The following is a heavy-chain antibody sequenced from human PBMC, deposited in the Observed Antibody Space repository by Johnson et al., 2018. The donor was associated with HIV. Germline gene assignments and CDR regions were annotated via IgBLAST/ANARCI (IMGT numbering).Heavy chain of an antibody. CDR1: GFTVSSNY. D-gene: IGHD1-26*01. V-gene: IGHV3-66*02. J-gene: IGHJ3*02. CDR3: ARDLSGSSPVLSDAFDI. CDR2: IYSGGST. Sequence: QLVESGGGLVQPGGSLRLSCAASGFTVSSNYMSWVRQAPGKGLEWVSVIYSGGSTYYADSVKGRFTISRDNSKNTLYLQMNSLRAEDTAVYYCARDLSGSSPVLSDAFDIWGQGTMVTVSS.